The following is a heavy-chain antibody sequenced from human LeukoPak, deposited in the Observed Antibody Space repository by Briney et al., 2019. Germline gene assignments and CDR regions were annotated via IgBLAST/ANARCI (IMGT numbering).Heavy chain of an antibody. CDR2: IYSGGST. J-gene: IGHJ4*02. CDR3: ARAKPKNMVRGLIMRRESRYYFDY. Sequence: GGSLRLSCDASGFSINTYTMYWVRQAPGKGLEWVSVIYSGGSTYYADSVKGRFTISRDNSKSTLYIQMNSLRAEDTAVYYCARAKPKNMVRGLIMRRESRYYFDYWGQGTLVTVSS. V-gene: IGHV3-53*01. CDR1: GFSINTYT. D-gene: IGHD3-10*01.